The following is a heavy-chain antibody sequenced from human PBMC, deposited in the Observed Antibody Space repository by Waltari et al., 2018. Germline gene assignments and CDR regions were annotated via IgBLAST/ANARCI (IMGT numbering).Heavy chain of an antibody. J-gene: IGHJ4*02. CDR1: GYSISSGYY. CDR2: IYHSGST. V-gene: IGHV4-38-2*01. CDR3: ARLSGYSSSWDFDY. D-gene: IGHD6-13*01. Sequence: QVQLQESGPGLVKPSETLSLTCAVSGYSISSGYYWGWIRQPPGKGLEWIGSIYHSGSTYYNPSLKSRVTISVDTSKNQFSLKLSSVTAADTAVYYCARLSGYSSSWDFDYWGQGTLVTVSS.